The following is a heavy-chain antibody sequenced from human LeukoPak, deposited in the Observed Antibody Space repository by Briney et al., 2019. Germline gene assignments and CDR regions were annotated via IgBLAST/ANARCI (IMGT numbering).Heavy chain of an antibody. CDR1: GFTVCTNF. V-gene: IGHV3-66*01. CDR3: ARSLSLAVAAILGY. J-gene: IGHJ4*02. D-gene: IGHD6-19*01. Sequence: GGSLRLSWAASGFTVCTNFMSWGPQAPGKGLEWFSVIYSGGSRFYADSVKGRFTIYRDNPKNTLFLQMNSLRAEDTAVYYCARSLSLAVAAILGYWGQGNLVSVSS. CDR2: IYSGGSR.